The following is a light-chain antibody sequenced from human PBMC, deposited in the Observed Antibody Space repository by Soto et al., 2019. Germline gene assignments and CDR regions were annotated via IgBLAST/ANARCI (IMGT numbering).Light chain of an antibody. Sequence: EIVLTQSPGTLSLSPGERATLSCRASQSVHSRYLAWYQQKPGQAPRLLIYGASSRATGIPDRFSGSGSETDFTLTISRLEPEDFAVYYCQQYGSSSWTFGQGTKVQI. CDR2: GAS. V-gene: IGKV3-20*01. CDR1: QSVHSRY. J-gene: IGKJ1*01. CDR3: QQYGSSSWT.